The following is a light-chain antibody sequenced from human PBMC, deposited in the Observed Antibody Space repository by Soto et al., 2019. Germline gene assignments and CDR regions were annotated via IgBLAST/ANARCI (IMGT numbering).Light chain of an antibody. CDR3: QQLNTYPLFT. J-gene: IGKJ3*01. CDR1: QDNSSY. V-gene: IGKV1-9*01. CDR2: AAS. Sequence: DIQLTQSPSFLSASVGDRVTITCRASQDNSSYLAWYQQKPGKAPKLLIYAASTLQNGVPSRFSGSGSGTEFTLTISSLQPEDFATYYCQQLNTYPLFTFGPGTKVDIK.